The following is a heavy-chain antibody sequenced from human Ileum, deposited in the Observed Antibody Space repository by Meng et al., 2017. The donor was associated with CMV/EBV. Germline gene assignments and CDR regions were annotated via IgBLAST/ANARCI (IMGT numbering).Heavy chain of an antibody. Sequence: ASVKVSCKASGYTFTGYYMHWVRQDPGQGLEYIGWINPNDGATGYTQKFQGRVTMTRDTSISTAYMELSRLTSDDTAEYYCARDIYNSGWLLAFWGQGTLVTVSS. J-gene: IGHJ4*02. D-gene: IGHD6-19*01. CDR1: GYTFTGYY. CDR2: INPNDGAT. V-gene: IGHV1-2*02. CDR3: ARDIYNSGWLLAF.